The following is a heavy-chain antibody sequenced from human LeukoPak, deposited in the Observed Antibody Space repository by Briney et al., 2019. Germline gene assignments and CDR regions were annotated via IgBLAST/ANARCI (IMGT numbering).Heavy chain of an antibody. CDR1: GGSISSSGYY. CDR3: ARIGGIYHDAFDV. J-gene: IGHJ3*01. V-gene: IGHV4-39*01. D-gene: IGHD1-26*01. CDR2: ISYTGNT. Sequence: SETLSLTCTVSGGSISSSGYYWGRIRQPPGKGLEWIGTISYTGNTYYNPSLTSRVTISVDTSKNQFSLNLSSVTAADTAVYYCARIGGIYHDAFDVWGQGTMVTVSS.